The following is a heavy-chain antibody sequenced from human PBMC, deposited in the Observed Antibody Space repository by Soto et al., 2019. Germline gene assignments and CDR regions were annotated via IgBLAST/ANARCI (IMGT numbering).Heavy chain of an antibody. CDR2: INPKSGGT. D-gene: IGHD2-8*01. J-gene: IGHJ6*02. V-gene: IGHV1-2*04. CDR3: ARGDSTDCSNGVCSFFYNHDMDV. Sequence: ASVKVSCKASGYSFTDYHIHGVRQAPGQGLGWLGRINPKSGGTSTAQKFQGWVTMTTDTSISTASMELTRLTSDDTAIYYCARGDSTDCSNGVCSFFYNHDMDVWGQGTTVTVSS. CDR1: GYSFTDYH.